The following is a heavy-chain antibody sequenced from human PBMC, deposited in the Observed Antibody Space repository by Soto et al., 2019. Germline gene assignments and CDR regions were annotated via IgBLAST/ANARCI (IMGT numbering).Heavy chain of an antibody. CDR3: ARDPRMYYYDTSDYYFDY. J-gene: IGHJ4*02. CDR2: IWSDEIKK. V-gene: IGHV3-33*01. D-gene: IGHD3-22*01. Sequence: PGGSLRLSCAASGFTFSSYGMNWVRQAPGKGLEWVAVIWSDEIKKHYADSVRDRFTISRDNSQNKLFLQMNSLRVEDTAVYYCARDPRMYYYDTSDYYFDYWGQGTLVNVSS. CDR1: GFTFSSYG.